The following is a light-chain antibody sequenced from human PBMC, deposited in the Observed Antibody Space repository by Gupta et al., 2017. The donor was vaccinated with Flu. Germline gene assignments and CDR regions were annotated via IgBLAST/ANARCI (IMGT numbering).Light chain of an antibody. CDR1: QSVSSY. CDR3: LRLSNWPAFT. J-gene: IGKJ3*01. V-gene: IGKV3-11*01. CDR2: DAS. Sequence: EIVLTQSPATLSLSPGERATLSCRASQSVSSYLAWYQQKPGQAPRLLIYDASNRAPGHPARFTRSGHGTDFTLTISSLELGDLAVYYCLRLSNWPAFTFRPGITQDI.